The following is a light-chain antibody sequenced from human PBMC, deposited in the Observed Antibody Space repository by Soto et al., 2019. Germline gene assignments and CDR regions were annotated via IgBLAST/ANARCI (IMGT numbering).Light chain of an antibody. CDR2: GVS. V-gene: IGKV3-15*01. J-gene: IGKJ5*01. Sequence: EIVMTQFPATLSVSPWERVTLSCRASQSFTSNLAWYQQKPGQAPRLLIYGVSTRATDIPDRFSGSGSGTEFTLTISSLQSEDLAVYYCQQYNNWPRTFGQGTRLEI. CDR3: QQYNNWPRT. CDR1: QSFTSN.